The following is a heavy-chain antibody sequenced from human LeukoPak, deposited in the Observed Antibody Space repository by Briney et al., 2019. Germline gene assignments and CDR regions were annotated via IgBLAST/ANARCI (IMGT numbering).Heavy chain of an antibody. Sequence: GGSLRLSCAASGFTFSSYGMHWVRQAPGKGLEWVAFIRYDGSNKYYADSVKGRLTISRDNSKNTLYLQMNSLRAEDTAVYYCAKDSRLLDAFDIWGQGTMVTVSS. J-gene: IGHJ3*02. D-gene: IGHD3-22*01. CDR1: GFTFSSYG. CDR3: AKDSRLLDAFDI. V-gene: IGHV3-30*02. CDR2: IRYDGSNK.